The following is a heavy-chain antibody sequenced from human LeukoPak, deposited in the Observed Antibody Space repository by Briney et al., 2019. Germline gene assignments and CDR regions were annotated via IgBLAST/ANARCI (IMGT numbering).Heavy chain of an antibody. Sequence: SETLSLTCTASGCSISTYYRSWIRQPPGKGLEWIGYINYSGGTKYNPSLKKRVTISADTSKNQFSLKLSSVTAADTAVYYCARLKVSCSGGSCRPNYYYYGMDVWGQGTTVTVSS. J-gene: IGHJ6*02. CDR2: INYSGGT. V-gene: IGHV4-59*08. D-gene: IGHD2-15*01. CDR1: GCSISTYY. CDR3: ARLKVSCSGGSCRPNYYYYGMDV.